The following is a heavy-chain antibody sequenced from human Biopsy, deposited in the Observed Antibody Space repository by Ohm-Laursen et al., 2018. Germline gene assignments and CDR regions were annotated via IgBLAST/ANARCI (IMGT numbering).Heavy chain of an antibody. Sequence: GTLSLTCTVSGGSISRDYWAWIRQPPGKGLQWIGYTYYSGSTNYNPSLNSRVTIAVDTSKNQFSLRLTSVTAADTAVYYCVRGTGRYYVYGAFDIWGQGTVVTVSS. CDR3: VRGTGRYYVYGAFDI. CDR1: GGSISRDY. D-gene: IGHD1-26*01. V-gene: IGHV4-59*01. CDR2: TYYSGST. J-gene: IGHJ3*02.